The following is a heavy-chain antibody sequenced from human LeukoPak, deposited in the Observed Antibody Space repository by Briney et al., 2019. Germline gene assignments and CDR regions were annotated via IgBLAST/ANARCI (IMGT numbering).Heavy chain of an antibody. CDR3: ASKSYDFWSGYPRVSRDYYYYYGMDV. Sequence: GASVKVSCKASGYTFTGYHMHWVRQAPGQGLEWMGWINPNTGGTNYAQKFQGRVTMTRDTSISTAYMELSRLRSDDTAVYYCASKSYDFWSGYPRVSRDYYYYYGMDVWGQGTTVTVSS. D-gene: IGHD3-3*01. CDR1: GYTFTGYH. V-gene: IGHV1-2*02. CDR2: INPNTGGT. J-gene: IGHJ6*02.